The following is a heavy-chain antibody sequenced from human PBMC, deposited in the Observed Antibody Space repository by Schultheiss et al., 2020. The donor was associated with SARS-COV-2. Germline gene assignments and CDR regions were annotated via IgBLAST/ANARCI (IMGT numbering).Heavy chain of an antibody. CDR2: IWYDGSNK. CDR3: AGPSRYIAVAAPYYYYGMDV. V-gene: IGHV3-33*01. J-gene: IGHJ6*02. CDR1: GFTFSSYG. Sequence: GGSLRLSCAASGFTFSSYGMHWVRQAPGKGLEWVAVIWYDGSNKYYADSVKGRFTISRDNSKNTLYLQMNSLRAEDTAVYYCAGPSRYIAVAAPYYYYGMDVWGQGTTVTVSS. D-gene: IGHD6-19*01.